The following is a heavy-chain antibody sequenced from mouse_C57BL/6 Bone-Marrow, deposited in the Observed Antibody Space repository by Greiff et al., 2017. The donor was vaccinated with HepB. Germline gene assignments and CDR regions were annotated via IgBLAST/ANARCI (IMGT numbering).Heavy chain of an antibody. D-gene: IGHD1-1*01. CDR1: GYSITSDY. CDR2: ISYSGST. V-gene: IGHV3-8*01. Sequence: EVQLQESGPGLAKPSHTLSLTCSVTGYSITSDYWNWIRKIPGNKLEYMGYISYSGSTYYNPSLKCQISRTRDTSKNQYYLQLNSVTTEDTATYYCARWDYGSSYGFAYWGQGTLVTVSA. J-gene: IGHJ3*01. CDR3: ARWDYGSSYGFAY.